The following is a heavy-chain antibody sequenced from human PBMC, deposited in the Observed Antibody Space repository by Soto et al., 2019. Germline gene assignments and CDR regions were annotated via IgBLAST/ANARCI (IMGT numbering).Heavy chain of an antibody. CDR1: LGTIGGYA. CDR3: AICSPRLNDCVSGLDEYYYGQDG. J-gene: IGHJ6*02. Sequence: YAVKASSKAPLGTIGGYAIRWGLQAPGQGLEWMGGIIPIFGTANYAQKFQGRVTITADESTSTAYMELSSLRSEDTAVYYCAICSPRLNDCVSGLDEYYYGQDGWGQGTAVT. V-gene: IGHV1-69*01. D-gene: IGHD5-12*01. CDR2: IIPIFGTA.